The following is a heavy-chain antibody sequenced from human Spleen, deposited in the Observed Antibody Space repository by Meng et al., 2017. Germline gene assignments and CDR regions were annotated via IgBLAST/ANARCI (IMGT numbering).Heavy chain of an antibody. CDR1: GYSISNNNW. Sequence: QVQLQESGPGLVKPSDTLSLTCAVSGYSISNNNWWGWIRQPPGKGLEWVGYIYYSGSTYYNPSLKSRVTISLDTSKNQFFLNLSSMTAADTAVYYCARAVGTTFGYWGQGTLVTVSS. V-gene: IGHV4-28*03. CDR2: IYYSGST. CDR3: ARAVGTTFGY. D-gene: IGHD1-1*01. J-gene: IGHJ4*02.